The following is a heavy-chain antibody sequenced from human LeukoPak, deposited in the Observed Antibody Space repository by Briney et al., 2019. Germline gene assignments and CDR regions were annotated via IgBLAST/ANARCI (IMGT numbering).Heavy chain of an antibody. J-gene: IGHJ4*02. V-gene: IGHV1-69*13. CDR3: ARDALNGGDTLKLFDY. CDR2: IIPTFGTA. Sequence: SVKVSCKASGGTFSNYAISWVRQAPGQGLEWMGGIIPTFGTASYAQKFQGRVTITADESTSTAYMELSSLRSDDTAVYYCARDALNGGDTLKLFDYWGQGTLVTVSS. CDR1: GGTFSNYA. D-gene: IGHD2-21*01.